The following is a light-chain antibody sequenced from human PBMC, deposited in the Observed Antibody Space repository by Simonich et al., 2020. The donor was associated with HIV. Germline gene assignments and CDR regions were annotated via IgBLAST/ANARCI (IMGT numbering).Light chain of an antibody. V-gene: IGKV3-15*01. CDR2: GSS. J-gene: IGKJ3*01. CDR3: QQSNNWPLT. CDR1: HRVRSH. Sequence: EIVMTQSPATLSVSPGERATLSCRASHRVRSHIAWYQHKPGHAPRLLIYGSSTRATGIPARFSGSGSGTEFTLTISSMQSEDFAVYYCQQSNNWPLTFGPGTKVDIK.